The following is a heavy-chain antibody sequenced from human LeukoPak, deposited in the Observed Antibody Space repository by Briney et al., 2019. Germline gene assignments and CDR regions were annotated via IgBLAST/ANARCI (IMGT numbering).Heavy chain of an antibody. D-gene: IGHD3-9*01. CDR2: IYWNDDK. CDR3: VEGHYDVLTAYSTPFYS. Sequence: SGPTLVNPTQILTLTCTFSGFSLTTSGVGVGWIHQPPGKALEWLVLIYWNDDKHYSPSLSSRLTITKDTFKNQVVLTMTNMDPVDTATYYCVEGHYDVLTAYSTPFYSWGQGTLVTVSS. CDR1: GFSLTTSGVG. V-gene: IGHV2-5*01. J-gene: IGHJ5*01.